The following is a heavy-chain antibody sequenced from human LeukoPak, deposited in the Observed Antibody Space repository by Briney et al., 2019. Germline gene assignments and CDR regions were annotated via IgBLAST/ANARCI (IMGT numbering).Heavy chain of an antibody. D-gene: IGHD3-10*01. Sequence: ASVKVSCKASGYTFTGYYMHWVRQAPGQGLEWMGWTNPNSGGTNYAQKFQGRVTMTRDTSISTAYMELSRLRSDDTAVYYCARGAELLWFGELSAYFDYWGQGTLVTVSS. J-gene: IGHJ4*02. CDR2: TNPNSGGT. CDR1: GYTFTGYY. CDR3: ARGAELLWFGELSAYFDY. V-gene: IGHV1-2*02.